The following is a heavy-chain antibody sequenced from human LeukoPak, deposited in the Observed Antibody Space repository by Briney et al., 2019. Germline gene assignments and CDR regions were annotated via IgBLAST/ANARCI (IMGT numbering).Heavy chain of an antibody. D-gene: IGHD3-16*01. CDR3: AKDDAWGRYQD. V-gene: IGHV3-23*01. CDR1: EFSVGSNY. CDR2: IRGNGVTT. Sequence: GGSLRLTCAASEFSVGSNYMTWVRQAPGKGLEWVSGIRGNGVTTYYADSVKGRFTISRDNSKNTLYLQMSSLGAEDTAVYFCAKDDAWGRYQDWGQGTLVTVSS. J-gene: IGHJ1*01.